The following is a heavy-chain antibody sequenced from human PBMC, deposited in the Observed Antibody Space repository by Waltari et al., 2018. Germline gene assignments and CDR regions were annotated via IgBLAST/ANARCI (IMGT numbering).Heavy chain of an antibody. CDR3: ATSMAVAGKGRGWFDS. CDR1: GFTVRNY. J-gene: IGHJ5*01. V-gene: IGHV3-53*01. CDR2: IYTGGST. Sequence: EVQLVESGGGLIQPGGSLRLSCAASGFTVRNYMSWVRQAPGKGLGWVSIIYTGGSTDYADSVKGRFTISRDNSKNTLYLQMNSLGAEDTAVYYCATSMAVAGKGRGWFDSWGQGTLVTVSS. D-gene: IGHD6-19*01.